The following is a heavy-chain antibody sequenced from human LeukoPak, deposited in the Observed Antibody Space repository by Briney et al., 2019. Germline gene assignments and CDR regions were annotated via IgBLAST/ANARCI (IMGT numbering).Heavy chain of an antibody. V-gene: IGHV3-66*01. Sequence: GGSLRLSCAASGFTVSSNYMSWVRQAPGKGLEWVSVIYSGGSTYYADSEKGRFTISRDNSKNTLYLQMNSLRAEDTAVYYCAKVPPGRYYFDYWGQGTLVTVSS. J-gene: IGHJ4*02. CDR1: GFTVSSNY. CDR2: IYSGGST. CDR3: AKVPPGRYYFDY. D-gene: IGHD1-26*01.